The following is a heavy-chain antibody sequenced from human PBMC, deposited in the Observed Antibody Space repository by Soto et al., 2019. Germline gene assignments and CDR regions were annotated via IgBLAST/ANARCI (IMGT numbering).Heavy chain of an antibody. CDR3: ARVGYDSSGYYLGAFDI. V-gene: IGHV1-69*13. J-gene: IGHJ3*02. Sequence: VKVSCKASGGTFSSYAISWVRQAPGQGLEWMGGIIPIFGTANYAQKFQGRVTITADESTSTAYMELSSLRSEDTAVYYCARVGYDSSGYYLGAFDIWGQGTMVTVSS. D-gene: IGHD3-22*01. CDR2: IIPIFGTA. CDR1: GGTFSSYA.